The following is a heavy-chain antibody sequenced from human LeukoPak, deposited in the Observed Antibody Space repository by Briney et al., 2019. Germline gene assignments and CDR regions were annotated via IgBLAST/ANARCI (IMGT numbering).Heavy chain of an antibody. Sequence: SETLSLTCTVSGGSINSSSYYWGWIRQPPGKGLEWIGSIYYSGSTYYNPSLKSRVTISVDTSKNQFSLKLSSVTAADTAVYYCARTMGYYYYMDVWGKGTTVTISS. CDR2: IYYSGST. D-gene: IGHD4/OR15-4a*01. J-gene: IGHJ6*03. CDR3: ARTMGYYYYMDV. V-gene: IGHV4-39*01. CDR1: GGSINSSSYY.